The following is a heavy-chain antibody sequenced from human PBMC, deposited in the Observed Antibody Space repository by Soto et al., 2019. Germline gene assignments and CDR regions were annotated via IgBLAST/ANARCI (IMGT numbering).Heavy chain of an antibody. V-gene: IGHV3-30-3*01. CDR1: GFTFSSYA. D-gene: IGHD1-26*01. CDR2: ISYDGSNK. J-gene: IGHJ3*02. Sequence: QVQLVESGGGVVQPGRSLRLSCAASGFTFSSYAMHWVRQAPGKGLEWVAVISYDGSNKYYADSVKGRFTISRDNSKNTLYLQMNSLGAEDTAVYYCAREQYSGSYFGFDIWGQGTMVTVSS. CDR3: AREQYSGSYFGFDI.